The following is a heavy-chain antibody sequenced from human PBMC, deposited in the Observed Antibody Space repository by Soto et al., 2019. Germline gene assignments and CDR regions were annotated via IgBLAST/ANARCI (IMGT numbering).Heavy chain of an antibody. V-gene: IGHV3-30-3*01. CDR1: GFTFSSYA. Sequence: QVQLVESGGGVVQPGRSLRPSCAASGFTFSSYAMHWVRQAPGKGLEWVAVISYDGSNKYYADSVKGRFTISRDNSKNTLYLQMNSLRAEDTAVYYCARSRHYSTYYYGMDVWGQGTTVTVSS. D-gene: IGHD4-4*01. CDR2: ISYDGSNK. CDR3: ARSRHYSTYYYGMDV. J-gene: IGHJ6*02.